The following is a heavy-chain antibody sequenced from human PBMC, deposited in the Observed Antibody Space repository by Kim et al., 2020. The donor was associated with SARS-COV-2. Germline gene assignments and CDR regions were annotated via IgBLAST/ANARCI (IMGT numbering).Heavy chain of an antibody. CDR2: IHPDGNS. D-gene: IGHD5-12*01. J-gene: IGHJ4*02. Sequence: SETLSLTCAVYGGSFSGYYFTWIRQPPGKGLEWIGEIHPDGNSYYNPSLMSRVTISLDTSKRQFSLNMNSVTAADTAGYWCTRGRDANKSGRDWGQGTLVTVSS. CDR3: TRGRDANKSGRD. V-gene: IGHV4-34*01. CDR1: GGSFSGYY.